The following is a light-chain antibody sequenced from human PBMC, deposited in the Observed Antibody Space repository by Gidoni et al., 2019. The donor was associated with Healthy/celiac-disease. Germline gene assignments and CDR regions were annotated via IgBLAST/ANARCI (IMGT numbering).Light chain of an antibody. CDR2: AAS. CDR3: QQLNSYPPV. CDR1: QGISSY. V-gene: IGKV1-9*01. J-gene: IGKJ2*01. Sequence: RVTITCRASQGISSYLAWYQQKPGKAPKLLNYAASTLPSGVPSRFSGGGSGTEFTLTISSLQPEDFATYYCQQLNSYPPVFGQGTKLEIK.